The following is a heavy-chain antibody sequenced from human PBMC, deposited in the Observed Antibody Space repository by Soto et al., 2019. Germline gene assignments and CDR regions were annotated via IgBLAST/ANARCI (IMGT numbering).Heavy chain of an antibody. Sequence: EVQLLESGGGLVQPGGSLRLSCAASEFTFSSYAMSWVRQAPGKGLEWVSAISGSGGSTYYADSVKGRFTISRDNSKNTLYLQMNSLRAEDTAVYYCASRPSPYYYDSSGYYYFDYWGQGTLVTVSS. V-gene: IGHV3-23*01. CDR2: ISGSGGST. CDR3: ASRPSPYYYDSSGYYYFDY. D-gene: IGHD3-22*01. CDR1: EFTFSSYA. J-gene: IGHJ4*02.